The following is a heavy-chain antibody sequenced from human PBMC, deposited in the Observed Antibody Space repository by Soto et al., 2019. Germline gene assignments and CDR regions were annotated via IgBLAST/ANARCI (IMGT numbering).Heavy chain of an antibody. Sequence: QVQLVQSGAEVKKPGASVKVSCKVSGYTLTDFSIHWVRQAPGKGLEWMGGFDPEDGETIYAQKFQGRVTMTEDTSTDTAFMELSSLRSEDTAVYYCAAGGTRWLPSPFDYWGQGTLITVSS. CDR2: FDPEDGET. J-gene: IGHJ4*02. V-gene: IGHV1-24*01. CDR3: AAGGTRWLPSPFDY. CDR1: GYTLTDFS. D-gene: IGHD1-1*01.